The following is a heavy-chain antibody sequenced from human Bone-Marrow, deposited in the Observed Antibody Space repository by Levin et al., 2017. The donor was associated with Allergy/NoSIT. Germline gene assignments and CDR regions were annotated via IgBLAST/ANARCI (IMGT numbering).Heavy chain of an antibody. V-gene: IGHV3-30*04. CDR3: AREDKYSGYNSFDH. CDR1: GFTFNNYL. J-gene: IGHJ4*02. D-gene: IGHD5-12*01. Sequence: GESLKISCAASGFTFNNYLMNWVRQAPGKGLEWVAVVSIHGDNKYYADSVKGRFTVSRDNSKNTLNLQMNSLRPEDTAVYYCAREDKYSGYNSFDHWGQGTLVTVSS. CDR2: VSIHGDNK.